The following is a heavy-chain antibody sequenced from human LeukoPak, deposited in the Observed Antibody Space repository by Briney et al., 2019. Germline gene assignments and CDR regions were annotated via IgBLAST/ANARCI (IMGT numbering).Heavy chain of an antibody. V-gene: IGHV1-18*01. Sequence: ASVKVSCKASEYIFTNYAMNWVRQAPGQGLEWMGWISAYRGNTNYAQKFQGRVSMATDKSTSTAYMELSSLRSEDTAVYYCARDLGYCSSTSCYAGGGWGQGTLVTVSS. CDR2: ISAYRGNT. J-gene: IGHJ4*02. CDR3: ARDLGYCSSTSCYAGGG. D-gene: IGHD2-2*01. CDR1: EYIFTNYA.